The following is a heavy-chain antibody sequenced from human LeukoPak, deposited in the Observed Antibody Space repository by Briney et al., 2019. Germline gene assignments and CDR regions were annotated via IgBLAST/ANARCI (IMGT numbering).Heavy chain of an antibody. CDR2: INHSGRA. D-gene: IGHD3-3*01. CDR1: GGSFSDYY. CDR3: ARGNYDLWSGYPGHYGMDV. J-gene: IGHJ6*02. V-gene: IGHV4-34*01. Sequence: SETLSLTCAVYGGSFSDYYRSWIRQPPGKGLEWIGEINHSGRANYNPSLKSRVTISLDTSKNQFSLKLNSLTAADTAAYYCARGNYDLWSGYPGHYGMDVWGQGTTVTVSS.